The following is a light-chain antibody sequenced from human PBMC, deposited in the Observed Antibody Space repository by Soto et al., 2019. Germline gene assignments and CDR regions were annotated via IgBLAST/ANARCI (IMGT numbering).Light chain of an antibody. Sequence: EVVLSHSLATLSLTPRERATLSCRASQSVSRYLAWYQQRPGQAPRLLIYGASTRAAGVPARFSGSGSATDFTLTISRLEPEDFAVYYCPQYAASPRPSGQVTK. CDR2: GAS. J-gene: IGKJ1*01. CDR1: QSVSRY. CDR3: PQYAASPRP. V-gene: IGKV3-11*01.